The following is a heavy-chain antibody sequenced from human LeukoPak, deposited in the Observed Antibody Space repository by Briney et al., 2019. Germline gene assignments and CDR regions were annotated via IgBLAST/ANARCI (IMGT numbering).Heavy chain of an antibody. J-gene: IGHJ4*02. V-gene: IGHV3-30*18. CDR3: AKGLFDY. CDR2: ISYDGSNK. CDR1: GFTLSSYG. Sequence: GGSLRLSCAASGFTLSSYGMHWVRQAPGKGLEWVAVISYDGSNKYYADSVKGRFTISRDNSKNTLYLQMNSLRAEDTAVYYCAKGLFDYWGQGTLVTVSS.